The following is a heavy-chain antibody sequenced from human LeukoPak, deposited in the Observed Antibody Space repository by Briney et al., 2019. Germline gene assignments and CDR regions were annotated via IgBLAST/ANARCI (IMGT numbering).Heavy chain of an antibody. Sequence: SETLSLTCSVSGGSISSYYWSWIRQPTGKGLEWIGRIYASGSPNYNPSLKSRVTTSVDTSKNQCSLKVSSVTAADTAVYYCVRDSSSPTHNFDYWGQGTLVTVSS. D-gene: IGHD6-13*01. V-gene: IGHV4-4*07. CDR1: GGSISSYY. CDR2: IYASGSP. J-gene: IGHJ4*02. CDR3: VRDSSSPTHNFDY.